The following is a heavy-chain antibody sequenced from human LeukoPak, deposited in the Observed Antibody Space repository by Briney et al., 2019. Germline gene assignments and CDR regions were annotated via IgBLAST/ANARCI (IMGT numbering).Heavy chain of an antibody. CDR1: GFTFSSSA. V-gene: IGHV3-21*01. CDR3: ARDQELIVVVPAAPAGENYYYYGMDV. D-gene: IGHD2-2*01. J-gene: IGHJ6*02. CDR2: ISSSSSYI. Sequence: GGSLRLSCAASGFTFSSSAMNWVRQAPGKGLEWVSSISSSSSYIYYADSVKGRFTISRDNAKNSLYLQMNSLRAEDTAVYYCARDQELIVVVPAAPAGENYYYYGMDVWGQGTTVTVSS.